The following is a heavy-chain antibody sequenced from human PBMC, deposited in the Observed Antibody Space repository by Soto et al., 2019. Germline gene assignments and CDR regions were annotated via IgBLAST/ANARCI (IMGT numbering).Heavy chain of an antibody. Sequence: GGSLRLSCAASGFTISDYYMTWIRQAPGKGLEWVSYTSGDRSYTNYGDSVKGRFTISRDNAKNSLYLQMNSLRVEDTAVYYCARERVEMAAIFDSWGRGTLVTVSS. CDR1: GFTISDYY. CDR2: TSGDRSYT. V-gene: IGHV3-11*06. CDR3: ARERVEMAAIFDS. J-gene: IGHJ4*02. D-gene: IGHD2-2*02.